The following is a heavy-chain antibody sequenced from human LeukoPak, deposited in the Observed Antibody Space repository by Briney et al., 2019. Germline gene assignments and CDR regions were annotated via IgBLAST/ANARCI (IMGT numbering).Heavy chain of an antibody. CDR1: GFTFSSFG. CDR2: ISYDGSNK. Sequence: GGSLRLSCAASGFTFSSFGMHWVRQAPGKGLEWVAVISYDGSNKYFADSVKGRFTISRDNSKNTLYLQMNSLRAEDTAVYYCAKSSGVLVGATNDYWGQGTLVTVSS. V-gene: IGHV3-30*18. J-gene: IGHJ4*02. D-gene: IGHD1-26*01. CDR3: AKSSGVLVGATNDY.